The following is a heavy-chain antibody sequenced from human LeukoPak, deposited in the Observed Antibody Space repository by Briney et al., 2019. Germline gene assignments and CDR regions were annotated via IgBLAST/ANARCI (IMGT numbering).Heavy chain of an antibody. D-gene: IGHD3-16*01. J-gene: IGHJ4*02. CDR1: GYTFTSYG. Sequence: DSVKVSCKASGYTFTSYGISWVRQAPGQGLEWMGWISAYNGNTNYAQKLQGRVTMTTDTSTSTAYMELRSLRSDDTAVYYCARDRPYDYVWGIHLDYWGQGTLVTVSS. V-gene: IGHV1-18*01. CDR3: ARDRPYDYVWGIHLDY. CDR2: ISAYNGNT.